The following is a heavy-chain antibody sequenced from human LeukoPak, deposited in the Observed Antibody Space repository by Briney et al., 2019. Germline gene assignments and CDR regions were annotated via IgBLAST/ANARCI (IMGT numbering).Heavy chain of an antibody. V-gene: IGHV1-18*04. CDR1: GYTFTSYY. CDR2: ISAYNGNT. Sequence: ASVKVSCKASGYTFTSYYMHWVRQAPGQGLEWMGWISAYNGNTNYAEKFQGRVTMTTDTSTNTAYMELKSLRSDDTAVYYCARTCSGSSCYSVYWGQGTLVTVPS. CDR3: ARTCSGSSCYSVY. D-gene: IGHD2-15*01. J-gene: IGHJ4*02.